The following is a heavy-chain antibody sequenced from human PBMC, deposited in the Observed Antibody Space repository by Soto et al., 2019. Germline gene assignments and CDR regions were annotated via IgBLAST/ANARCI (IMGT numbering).Heavy chain of an antibody. CDR2: IYYSGST. CDR1: GDSISTHY. J-gene: IGHJ6*02. V-gene: IGHV4-59*11. D-gene: IGHD2-2*01. Sequence: SETLSLTCTVSGDSISTHYWSWIRQPPGKGLEWIGYIYYSGSTNYSPSLRSRVTISVDTSKNQFSLKLRSVTSADTAVYYCARYIPGVRYYGLDGWGQGTTVTVSS. CDR3: ARYIPGVRYYGLDG.